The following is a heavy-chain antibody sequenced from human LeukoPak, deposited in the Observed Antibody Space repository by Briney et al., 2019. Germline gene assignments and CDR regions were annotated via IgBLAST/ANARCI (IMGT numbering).Heavy chain of an antibody. J-gene: IGHJ3*02. V-gene: IGHV4-39*07. CDR1: GGSISSSSYY. CDR3: ARLGGCSGGSCYGDAFDI. D-gene: IGHD2-15*01. Sequence: SETLSLTCTVSGGSISSSSYYWGWIRQPPGKGLEWIGSIYYSGSTYYNPSLKSRVTISVDTSKNQFSLKLSSVTAADTAVYYCARLGGCSGGSCYGDAFDIWGQGTMVTVSS. CDR2: IYYSGST.